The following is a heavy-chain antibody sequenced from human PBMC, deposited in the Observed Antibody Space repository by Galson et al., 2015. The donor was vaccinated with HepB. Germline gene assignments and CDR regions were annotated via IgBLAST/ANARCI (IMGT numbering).Heavy chain of an antibody. J-gene: IGHJ4*02. CDR1: GYTFTSYY. D-gene: IGHD5-12*01. V-gene: IGHV1-46*01. CDR3: ARDRVSPAGRIMATLQY. Sequence: SVKVSCKASGYTFTSYYMHWVRQAPGQGLEWMGIINPSGGSTSYAQKFQGRVTMTRDTSTSTVYMELSSLRSEDTAVYYCARDRVSPAGRIMATLQYWGQGTLVTVSS. CDR2: INPSGGST.